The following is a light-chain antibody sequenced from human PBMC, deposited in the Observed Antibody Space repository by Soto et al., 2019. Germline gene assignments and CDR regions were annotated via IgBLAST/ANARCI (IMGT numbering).Light chain of an antibody. J-gene: IGLJ1*01. Sequence: VLTQPASVSGSPGQSITISCTGTSSDVGGYNSVSWYRQDPGKAPKLMIYDVTNRPSGVSNRFSGSKSGNTASLTISGLQAEDEADYYCSSFTSSITYVFGTGTKVTVL. CDR2: DVT. V-gene: IGLV2-14*01. CDR3: SSFTSSITYV. CDR1: SSDVGGYNS.